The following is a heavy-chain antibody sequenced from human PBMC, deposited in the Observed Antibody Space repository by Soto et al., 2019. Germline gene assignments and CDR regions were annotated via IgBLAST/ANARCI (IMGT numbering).Heavy chain of an antibody. V-gene: IGHV1-69*13. J-gene: IGHJ5*02. CDR1: GGTFSSYA. CDR2: IIPIFGTA. D-gene: IGHD3-3*01. Sequence: SVKVSCKASGGTFSSYAISWVRQAPGQGLEWMGGIIPIFGTANYAQKFQGRVTITADESTSTAYMELSSLRSEDTAVYYCAAEPYYDFWSGYPTRRYSHWFDPWGQGTLVTVSS. CDR3: AAEPYYDFWSGYPTRRYSHWFDP.